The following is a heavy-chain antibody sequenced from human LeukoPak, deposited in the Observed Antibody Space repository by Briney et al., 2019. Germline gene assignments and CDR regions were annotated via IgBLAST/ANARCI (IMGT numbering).Heavy chain of an antibody. CDR3: AKDDGWLVREDGFDM. Sequence: PGGSLRLSCAASGFIFSSYGMHWVRQAPGKGLEWVAFIRYDGSKKYYADSVRGRCTISRDNSKNTLYLQMNSLRAEDTAVYYCAKDDGWLVREDGFDMWGQGTMVTVSS. J-gene: IGHJ3*02. V-gene: IGHV3-30*02. D-gene: IGHD6-19*01. CDR2: IRYDGSKK. CDR1: GFIFSSYG.